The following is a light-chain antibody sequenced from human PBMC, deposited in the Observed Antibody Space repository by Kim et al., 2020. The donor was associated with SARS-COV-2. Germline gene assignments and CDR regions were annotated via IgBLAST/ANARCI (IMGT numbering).Light chain of an antibody. CDR1: NIGSKN. CDR2: RDN. J-gene: IGLJ2*01. CDR3: QVWDSSTVV. Sequence: SVALGQTARITCGGNNIGSKNVHWYQQKPGQAPVLVIYRDNSRPSGIPERFSDSSSVNTATLTISRAQAGDEGDYYCQVWDSSTVVFGGGTQLTVL. V-gene: IGLV3-9*01.